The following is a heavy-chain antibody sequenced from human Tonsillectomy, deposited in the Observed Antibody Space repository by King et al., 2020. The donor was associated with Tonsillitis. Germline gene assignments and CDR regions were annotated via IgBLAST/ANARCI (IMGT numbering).Heavy chain of an antibody. V-gene: IGHV1-8*01. CDR2: MNPNSGNT. J-gene: IGHJ6*02. Sequence: QLVQSGAEVKKPGASVKVSCKASGYTFTSYDINWVRQATGQGLEWMGWMNPNSGNTGYAQKFQGSVTMTRNTSIRTAYMELSSLRSEDTAVYYCARAQYYDFWSGYYSYYYGMDVWGQGTTVTVSS. CDR3: ARAQYYDFWSGYYSYYYGMDV. D-gene: IGHD3-3*01. CDR1: GYTFTSYD.